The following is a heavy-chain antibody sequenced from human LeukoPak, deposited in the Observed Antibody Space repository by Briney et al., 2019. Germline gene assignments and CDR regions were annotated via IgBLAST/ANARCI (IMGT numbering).Heavy chain of an antibody. D-gene: IGHD2-2*01. V-gene: IGHV3-11*01. J-gene: IGHJ6*03. Sequence: GGSLRLSCAASGFTFSDYYMSWIRQTPGKGLEWVSYISSSGSTIYYADSVKGLFTISRDNAKNSLYLQMNSLRAEDTAVYYCARRYQLLRPRPVYYMDVWGKGTTVSISS. CDR2: ISSSGSTI. CDR3: ARRYQLLRPRPVYYMDV. CDR1: GFTFSDYY.